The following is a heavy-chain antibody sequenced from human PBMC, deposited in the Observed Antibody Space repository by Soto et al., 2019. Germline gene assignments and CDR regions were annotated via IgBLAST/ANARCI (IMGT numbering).Heavy chain of an antibody. J-gene: IGHJ4*02. CDR3: ARQIYDSDTGPNFQYYFDS. D-gene: IGHD3-22*01. Sequence: GESLKISCKGSRYSFAGYWITWVRQKPGKGLEWMGRIDPSDSQTYYSPSFRGHVTISATKSITTVFLQWSSLRASDTAMYYCARQIYDSDTGPNFQYYFDSWGQGTPVTVSS. V-gene: IGHV5-10-1*01. CDR1: RYSFAGYW. CDR2: IDPSDSQT.